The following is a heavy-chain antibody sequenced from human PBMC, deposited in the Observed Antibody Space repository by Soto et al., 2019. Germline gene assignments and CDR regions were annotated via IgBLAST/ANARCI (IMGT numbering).Heavy chain of an antibody. CDR3: ARGPSITMIVGGGDY. J-gene: IGHJ4*02. V-gene: IGHV1-18*01. D-gene: IGHD3-22*01. CDR1: GYTFTSYG. Sequence: ASVKVSCKASGYTFTSYGISWVRQAPGQGLEWMGWISAYNGNTNYAQKLQGRVTMTTDTSTSTAYMELRSLRSGDTAVYYCARGPSITMIVGGGDYWGQGTLVTVSS. CDR2: ISAYNGNT.